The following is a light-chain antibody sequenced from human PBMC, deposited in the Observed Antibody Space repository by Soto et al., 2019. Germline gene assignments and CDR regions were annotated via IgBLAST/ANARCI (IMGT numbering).Light chain of an antibody. V-gene: IGLV1-44*01. Sequence: SVLTQPPSASGAPGQRVTISCSGSNSNIGSNTVHWYQQLPGTAPKLLIYSNSQRPSGVPDRFSGSKSGTSASLSISGLQSEDEADYYCAAWDDILNGVVFGGGTKVTVL. CDR2: SNS. CDR1: NSNIGSNT. CDR3: AAWDDILNGVV. J-gene: IGLJ2*01.